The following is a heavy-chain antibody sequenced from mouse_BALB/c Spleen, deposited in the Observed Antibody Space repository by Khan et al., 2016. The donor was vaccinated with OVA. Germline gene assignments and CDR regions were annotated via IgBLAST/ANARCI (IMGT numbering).Heavy chain of an antibody. Sequence: EVHLVESGGGLVKPGGSLKLSCAASGFTFSNYAMSWVRQTPEKRLKWVATISSGGSYTYFPDSVQGRFTISRDNAKNTLSLPMSSLRSEDTAIYYCARELFTTVVATPFAYWGQGTLVTVSA. CDR2: ISSGGSYT. CDR1: GFTFSNYA. D-gene: IGHD1-1*01. J-gene: IGHJ3*01. CDR3: ARELFTTVVATPFAY. V-gene: IGHV5-9-3*01.